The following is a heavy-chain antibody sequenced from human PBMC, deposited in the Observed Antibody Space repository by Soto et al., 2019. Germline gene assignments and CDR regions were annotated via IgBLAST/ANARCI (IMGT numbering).Heavy chain of an antibody. V-gene: IGHV5-51*01. Sequence: GESLKISCKGSGYSFTSYWIGWVRQMPGKGLEWMGIIYPGDSDTRYSPSFQGQVTISADKSISTAYPQWSSLTASDTAMYYCARHWGSTRGSYYYGRDVWGQGTTVTVAS. CDR3: ARHWGSTRGSYYYGRDV. CDR2: IYPGDSDT. CDR1: GYSFTSYW. J-gene: IGHJ6*01. D-gene: IGHD1-26*01.